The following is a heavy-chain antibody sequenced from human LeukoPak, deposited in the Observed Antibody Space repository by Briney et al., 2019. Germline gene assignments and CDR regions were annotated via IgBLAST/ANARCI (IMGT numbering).Heavy chain of an antibody. V-gene: IGHV3-11*06. D-gene: IGHD1-14*01. Sequence: GGSLRLSCAASGFTFSDYYMSWIRQAPGKGLEWLSYISGSSSHTNYADSVKGRFTISRDNAKNSLYLQMNSLRVEDTAVYYCARDVGTVGRESDWGQGTLVTVSS. CDR3: ARDVGTVGRESD. J-gene: IGHJ4*02. CDR2: ISGSSSHT. CDR1: GFTFSDYY.